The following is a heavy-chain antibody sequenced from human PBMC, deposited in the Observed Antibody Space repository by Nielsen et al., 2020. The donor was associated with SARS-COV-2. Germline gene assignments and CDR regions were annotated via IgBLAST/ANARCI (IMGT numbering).Heavy chain of an antibody. D-gene: IGHD1-26*01. CDR3: AREEGFPGYSGSYYWFDP. CDR1: GYTFTSYA. J-gene: IGHJ5*02. Sequence: ASVKVSCKASGYTFTSYAMHWVRQAPGQRLEWMGWINAGNGNTKYSQKIQGRVTITRDTSASTAYMELSSLRSEDTAVYYCAREEGFPGYSGSYYWFDPWGQGTLVTVSS. CDR2: INAGNGNT. V-gene: IGHV1-3*01.